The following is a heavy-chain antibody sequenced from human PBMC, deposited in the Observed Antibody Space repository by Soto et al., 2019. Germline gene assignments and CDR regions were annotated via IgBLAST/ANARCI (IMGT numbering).Heavy chain of an antibody. J-gene: IGHJ4*02. D-gene: IGHD6-19*01. V-gene: IGHV3-23*01. CDR3: ATGIAVAGSSDY. Sequence: EVQLLESGGGLVQPGGSLRLSCAASGFTFSSYAMSWVRQAPGKGLEWVSAISGSGGSTYYADSVKGRFTISRDNSKNTLYLQMNSLRAEDTAVYYCATGIAVAGSSDYWGQGTLVTLSS. CDR1: GFTFSSYA. CDR2: ISGSGGST.